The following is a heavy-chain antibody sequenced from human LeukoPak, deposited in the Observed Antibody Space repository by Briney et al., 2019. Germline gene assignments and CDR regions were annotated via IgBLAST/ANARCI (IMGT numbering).Heavy chain of an antibody. J-gene: IGHJ4*02. V-gene: IGHV3-23*01. Sequence: GGSLRLSCAASGFTFSSYAMSWVRQAPGKGLEWVSAISGSGGSTYYADSVKGRFTISRDNAKNTLYLQMNSLRAEDMAVYYCARAGQWFNFDYWGQGTLVTVSS. CDR1: GFTFSSYA. CDR2: ISGSGGST. CDR3: ARAGQWFNFDY. D-gene: IGHD3-22*01.